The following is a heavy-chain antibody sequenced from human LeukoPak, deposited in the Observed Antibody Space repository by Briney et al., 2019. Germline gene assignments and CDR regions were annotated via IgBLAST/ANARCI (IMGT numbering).Heavy chain of an antibody. V-gene: IGHV4-59*01. J-gene: IGHJ5*02. CDR3: ARGYYDFWSGYYPNWFDP. D-gene: IGHD3-3*01. CDR2: IYYSGST. Sequence: SETLSLTCTVSGGSISSYYWIWIRQPPGKGLEWIGYIYYSGSTNYNPSLKSRVTISVDTSKNQFSLKLSSVTAADTAVYYCARGYYDFWSGYYPNWFDPWGQGTLVTVSS. CDR1: GGSISSYY.